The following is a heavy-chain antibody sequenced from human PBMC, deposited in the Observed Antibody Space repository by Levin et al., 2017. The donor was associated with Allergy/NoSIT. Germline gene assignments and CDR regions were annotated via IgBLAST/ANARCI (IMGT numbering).Heavy chain of an antibody. CDR1: GFTFSNFA. Sequence: GESLKISCVASGFTFSNFAMSWVRQGPGKGLEWISSISGSGFGFSGGVTYYADSVKGRFTISRDDSKNTVYLEMSSLRAEDMAVYYCAEDPFASGNSIGWDAFDVWGQGTMVTVSS. CDR2: ISGSGFGFSGGVT. V-gene: IGHV3-23*01. D-gene: IGHD3-3*01. J-gene: IGHJ3*01. CDR3: AEDPFASGNSIGWDAFDV.